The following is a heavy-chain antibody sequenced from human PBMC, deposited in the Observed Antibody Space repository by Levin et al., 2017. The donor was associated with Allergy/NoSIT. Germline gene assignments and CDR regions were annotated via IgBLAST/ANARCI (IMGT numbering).Heavy chain of an antibody. CDR1: GYTFTGYY. CDR3: AKERGAGAWYYDY. Sequence: GESLKISSKASGYTFTGYYMHWVRQAPGQGLEWMGRINPNSGGTNYAQKFQGRVTMTRDTSISTAYMELSGLKSDDTAVFYCAKERGAGAWYYDYWGQGTLVTVSS. CDR2: INPNSGGT. V-gene: IGHV1-2*06. J-gene: IGHJ4*02. D-gene: IGHD2-15*01.